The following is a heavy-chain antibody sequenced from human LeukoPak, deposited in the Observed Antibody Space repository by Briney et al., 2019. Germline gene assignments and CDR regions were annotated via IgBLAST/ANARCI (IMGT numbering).Heavy chain of an antibody. D-gene: IGHD5-24*01. J-gene: IGHJ3*02. CDR3: ARGLKVEMATIRAFDI. CDR2: ISSLSGTI. CDR1: GFTFSSYS. V-gene: IGHV3-48*01. Sequence: GGSLRLSCAASGFTFSSYSMNWVRQAPGEGLEWVSYISSLSGTIYYADSVKGRFTISRDNAKNSVYLQMDSLRAEDTAVYYCARGLKVEMATIRAFDIWGQGTMVTVSS.